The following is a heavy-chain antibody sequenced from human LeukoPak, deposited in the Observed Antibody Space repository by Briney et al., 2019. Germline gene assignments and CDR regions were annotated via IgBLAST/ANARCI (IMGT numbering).Heavy chain of an antibody. CDR2: ISYDGSNK. CDR1: GFTFSSYA. J-gene: IGHJ4*02. D-gene: IGHD3-16*02. CDR3: ARDYDMITFGGVIVVSGIDY. Sequence: PGRSLRLSCAASGFTFSSYAMHWVRQAPGKGLEWGAVISYDGSNKYYADSVKGRFTISRDNSKNTLYLQMNSLRAEDTAVYYCARDYDMITFGGVIVVSGIDYWGQGTLVTVSS. V-gene: IGHV3-30-3*01.